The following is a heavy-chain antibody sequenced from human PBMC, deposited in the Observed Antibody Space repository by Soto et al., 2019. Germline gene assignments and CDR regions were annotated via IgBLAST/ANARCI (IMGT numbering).Heavy chain of an antibody. V-gene: IGHV4-39*01. D-gene: IGHD3-10*01. Sequence: SETLSLTCTVSGVSISSGSYYWGWIRQPPGKRLEWIASIYYSGSTYYNPSLKSRVTIFVDTSKNQFSLKLSSVTAADTALYYCARQGYYGSGSYYKFRWFDPWGQGTLVTVSS. CDR3: ARQGYYGSGSYYKFRWFDP. CDR2: IYYSGST. CDR1: GVSISSGSYY. J-gene: IGHJ5*02.